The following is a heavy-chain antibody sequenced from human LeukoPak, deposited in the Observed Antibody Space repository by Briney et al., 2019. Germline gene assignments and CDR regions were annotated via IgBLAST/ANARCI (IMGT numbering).Heavy chain of an antibody. J-gene: IGHJ6*02. CDR2: INPNSGGT. V-gene: IGHV1-2*04. Sequence: ASVKVSCKASGYTFTGYYMHLVRQAPGQGLEWMGWINPNSGGTNYAQKFQGWVTMTRDTSISTAYMELSRLRSDDTAVYYCARDNCSSTSCYGMDVWGQGTTVTVSS. CDR1: GYTFTGYY. CDR3: ARDNCSSTSCYGMDV. D-gene: IGHD2-2*01.